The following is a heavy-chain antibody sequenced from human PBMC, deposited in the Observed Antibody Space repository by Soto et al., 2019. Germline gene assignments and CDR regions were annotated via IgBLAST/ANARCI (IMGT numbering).Heavy chain of an antibody. Sequence: ASVKVSCKASGYTFTSYGISWVRQAPGQGLEWMGWISAYNGNTNYAQKLQGRVTMTTDTSTSTAYMELRSLRSDDTAVYYCARDQRHYDILTGYYFYGMDVWGQGTTVTVSS. D-gene: IGHD3-9*01. J-gene: IGHJ6*02. CDR2: ISAYNGNT. V-gene: IGHV1-18*01. CDR1: GYTFTSYG. CDR3: ARDQRHYDILTGYYFYGMDV.